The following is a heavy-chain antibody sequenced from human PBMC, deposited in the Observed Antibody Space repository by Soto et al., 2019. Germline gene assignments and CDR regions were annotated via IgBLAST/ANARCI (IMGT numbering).Heavy chain of an antibody. CDR1: GFAFHNYC. Sequence: XGCLRITWTVSGFAFHNYCIDWVRQAPGKGLDWVSSISKSDYTYYSDSAKGRFAISRDNAKSSVSLQMNTLRVEDTAVYYCAREDSIIIPAVSDVWGQGTLVTVSS. CDR3: AREDSIIIPAVSDV. D-gene: IGHD2-2*01. CDR2: ISKSDYT. V-gene: IGHV3-21*01. J-gene: IGHJ4*02.